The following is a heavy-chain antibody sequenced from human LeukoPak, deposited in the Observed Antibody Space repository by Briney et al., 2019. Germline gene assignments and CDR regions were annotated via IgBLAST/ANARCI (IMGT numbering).Heavy chain of an antibody. CDR1: GFTFSSYA. D-gene: IGHD4-11*01. CDR3: AKDKTTVTL. J-gene: IGHJ4*02. Sequence: GGSLRLSCAASGFTFSSYAMSWVRQAPGKGLEWVSAISASGGSTNYADSMKGRFTISRDTSEDTLYLQMNSLRAEDTAVYYCAKDKTTVTLWGQGTLVTVSS. V-gene: IGHV3-23*01. CDR2: ISASGGST.